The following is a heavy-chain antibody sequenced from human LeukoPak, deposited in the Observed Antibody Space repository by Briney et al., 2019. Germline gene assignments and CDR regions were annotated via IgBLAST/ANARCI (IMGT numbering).Heavy chain of an antibody. V-gene: IGHV4-34*01. CDR1: GGSLSGYY. CDR2: INHSGST. J-gene: IGHJ5*02. Sequence: SETLSLTCAVYGGSLSGYYWSWIRQPPGKGLEWIGEINHSGSTNYNPSLKSRVTISVDTSKNQFSLKLSSVTAADTAVYYCARARAYYDFWSGPNWFDPWGQGTLVTVSS. D-gene: IGHD3-3*01. CDR3: ARARAYYDFWSGPNWFDP.